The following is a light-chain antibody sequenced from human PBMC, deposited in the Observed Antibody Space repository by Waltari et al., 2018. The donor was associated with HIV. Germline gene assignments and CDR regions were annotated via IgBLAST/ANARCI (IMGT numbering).Light chain of an antibody. V-gene: IGLV2-14*01. CDR2: EVS. Sequence: QSALIQPASVSGSPGQSITISCTVTSRDVRAFNFASWYQQHPGKAPKLMIYEVSNRPSGVSDRFSGSKSGNTASLTISRLQAEDEADYYCKSHTTSSTRVFGTGTRVSVL. CDR3: KSHTTSSTRV. CDR1: SRDVRAFNF. J-gene: IGLJ1*01.